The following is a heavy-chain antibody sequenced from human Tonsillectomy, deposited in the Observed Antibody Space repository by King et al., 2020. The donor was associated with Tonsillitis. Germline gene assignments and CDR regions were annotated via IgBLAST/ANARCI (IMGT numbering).Heavy chain of an antibody. Sequence: VQLVESGGGLVQPGGSLRLSCAASGFTFSTYAMSWVRQAPGKGLEWVSGISDSGGSTYYADSVKGRFTISRDSSKNTLYLQMNSLRAEDTAVFYCARDIRDGSGSYLTPYYHYGMDVWGQGTTVTVSS. J-gene: IGHJ6*02. CDR1: GFTFSTYA. V-gene: IGHV3-23*04. D-gene: IGHD3-10*01. CDR3: ARDIRDGSGSYLTPYYHYGMDV. CDR2: ISDSGGST.